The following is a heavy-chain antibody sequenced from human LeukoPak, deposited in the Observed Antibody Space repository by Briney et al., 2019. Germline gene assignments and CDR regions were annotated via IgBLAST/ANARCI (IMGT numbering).Heavy chain of an antibody. Sequence: PGGSLRLSCAASGFTFGSYAMSWVRQAPGKGLEWVSAISGSGGSTYCADSVKGRLTISRDNSKNTLYLQMNSLRAEDTAVYYCARDLPGLRYPGWFDPWGQGTLVTVSS. CDR3: ARDLPGLRYPGWFDP. V-gene: IGHV3-23*01. CDR2: ISGSGGST. CDR1: GFTFGSYA. J-gene: IGHJ5*02. D-gene: IGHD3-9*01.